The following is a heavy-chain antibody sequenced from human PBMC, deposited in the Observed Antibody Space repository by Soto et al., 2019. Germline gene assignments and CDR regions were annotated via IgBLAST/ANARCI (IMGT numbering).Heavy chain of an antibody. D-gene: IGHD2-21*01. V-gene: IGHV3-30-3*01. CDR2: ISNDGSSK. Sequence: QVQLEESGGGVVQPGRSLRLSCAASGFIFSSYSMHWVRQAPGKGLEWVAIISNDGSSKYYVDSVKGRFTISRDNSNNTLSLQMNSLRADDTAVYYCARDQFLDAFDIWGQGTMVTVSS. J-gene: IGHJ3*02. CDR1: GFIFSSYS. CDR3: ARDQFLDAFDI.